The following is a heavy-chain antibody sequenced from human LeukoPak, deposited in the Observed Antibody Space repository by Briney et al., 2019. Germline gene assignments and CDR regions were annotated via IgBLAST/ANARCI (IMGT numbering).Heavy chain of an antibody. CDR2: INWNGGST. Sequence: GGSLRLSCAASGFTFDDYGMRWGRQGPGKELEWVSGINWNGGSTGYADSVKGRFTISRDNGKNSLYLQMNSLRAEDTALYYCARSGYYDSSAYFYWGQGTLVTVSS. V-gene: IGHV3-20*04. J-gene: IGHJ4*02. D-gene: IGHD3-22*01. CDR3: ARSGYYDSSAYFY. CDR1: GFTFDDYG.